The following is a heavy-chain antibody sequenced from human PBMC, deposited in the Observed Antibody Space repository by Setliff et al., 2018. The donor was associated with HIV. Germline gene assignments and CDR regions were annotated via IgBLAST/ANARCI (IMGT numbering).Heavy chain of an antibody. Sequence: PSETLSLTCTVSGGSINSHYWSWVRQPPGKGLEWIGSIYYSRNTNYNPSLKSRVTISVETSKNQLSLNLNSVTAADTAVYYCARDPGGLYCTSASCQGGCFDPWGQGTLVTVSS. V-gene: IGHV4-59*11. CDR1: GGSINSHY. J-gene: IGHJ5*02. CDR2: IYYSRNT. CDR3: ARDPGGLYCTSASCQGGCFDP. D-gene: IGHD2-2*01.